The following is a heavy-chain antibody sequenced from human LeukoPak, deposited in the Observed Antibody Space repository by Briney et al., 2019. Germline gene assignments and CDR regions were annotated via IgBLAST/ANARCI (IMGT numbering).Heavy chain of an antibody. J-gene: IGHJ4*02. CDR1: GGSLSGSY. CDR2: INQSGNS. V-gene: IGHV4-34*01. Sequence: SETLSLTCDVNGGSLSGSYWSWIRQSPEKGLEWIGEINQSGNSNYNPSLKSRVTISVDTSKNQFSLKLSSVTAADTAVYYCARQKPSTFRQYGRGRPLDSWGQGTLVTVSS. D-gene: IGHD4-11*01. CDR3: ARQKPSTFRQYGRGRPLDS.